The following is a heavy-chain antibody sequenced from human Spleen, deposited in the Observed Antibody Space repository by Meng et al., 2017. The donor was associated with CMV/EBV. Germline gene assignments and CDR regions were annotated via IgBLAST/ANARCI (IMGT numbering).Heavy chain of an antibody. V-gene: IGHV1-69*05. CDR3: VREAWTPRSGRLYYFDL. Sequence: VINGGRQAPGQGLEGKGGITPFHGSTDHAQRFQGRVTVSTTQSRSTVYMDLRSLTPGDTAVYYCVREAWTPRSGRLYYFDLWGQGTLVTVSS. J-gene: IGHJ4*02. CDR2: ITPFHGST. D-gene: IGHD3/OR15-3a*01. CDR1: V.